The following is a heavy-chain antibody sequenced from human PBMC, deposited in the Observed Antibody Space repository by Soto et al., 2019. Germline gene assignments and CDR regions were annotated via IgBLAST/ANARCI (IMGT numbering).Heavy chain of an antibody. V-gene: IGHV1-69*13. CDR1: GRTFNNYA. CDR3: ATNYYDGSGHYFIFEH. Sequence: SVKVPCKASGRTFNNYAISWVRQAPGIGFEWLGVIIPIGGTPEHAQKFQGRVTISADESTNTAYMELSSLRSEDTAVYYCATNYYDGSGHYFIFEHWGQGTLVTV. CDR2: IIPIGGTP. D-gene: IGHD3-22*01. J-gene: IGHJ4*02.